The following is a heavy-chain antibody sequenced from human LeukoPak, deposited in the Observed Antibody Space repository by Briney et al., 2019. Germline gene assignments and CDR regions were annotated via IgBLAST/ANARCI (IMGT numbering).Heavy chain of an antibody. CDR3: ARAGIIAVAAAEFDY. CDR1: GGSISGYY. J-gene: IGHJ4*02. CDR2: IYYSGGT. Sequence: PSETLFLTCSVSGGSISGYYWSWIRQPPGKELEWIGYIYYSGGTNYNPSLQSRVIMSVDTSKNQFSLNLTSVTAADTAVYYCARAGIIAVAAAEFDYWGQGTLVTVSS. D-gene: IGHD6-19*01. V-gene: IGHV4-59*01.